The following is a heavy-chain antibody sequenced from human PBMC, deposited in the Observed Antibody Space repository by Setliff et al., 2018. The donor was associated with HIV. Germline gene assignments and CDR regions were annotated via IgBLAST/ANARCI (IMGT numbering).Heavy chain of an antibody. D-gene: IGHD3-10*01. CDR2: IYNSGGT. J-gene: IGHJ4*02. CDR3: ARAKSLVRGVNYFDY. CDR1: GGSISTGGYY. Sequence: SETLSLTCTVSGGSISTGGYYWSWIRQHPGKGLEWIGYIYNSGGTYYNPSLKSRITMSIDTSKNQFSLKLNSVTAADTAVYYCARAKSLVRGVNYFDYWGQGTLVTVSS. V-gene: IGHV4-31*03.